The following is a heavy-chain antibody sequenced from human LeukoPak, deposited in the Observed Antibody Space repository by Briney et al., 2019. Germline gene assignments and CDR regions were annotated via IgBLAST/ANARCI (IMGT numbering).Heavy chain of an antibody. CDR1: GGSISSYY. D-gene: IGHD2-15*01. V-gene: IGHV4-59*01. CDR3: ARDLVGSTDY. J-gene: IGHJ4*02. CDR2: IYSSGST. Sequence: TSETLSLTCTVSGGSISSYYWSWIRQPPGKGLEWIGYIYSSGSTKYNPSLKSRVTISVDTSKNQFSLKLSSVTAADTAVYYCARDLVGSTDYWGQGTLVTVSS.